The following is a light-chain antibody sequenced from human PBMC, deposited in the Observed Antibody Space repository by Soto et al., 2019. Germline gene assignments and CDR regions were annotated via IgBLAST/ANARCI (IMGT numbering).Light chain of an antibody. CDR3: QQYGSSPPVYT. CDR1: QSVSSSY. CDR2: GAS. J-gene: IGKJ2*01. Sequence: EIVLTQSPGTLSLSPGERATLSCRASQSVSSSYLAWYQQKPGQAPRLLIYGASSRATGIPDRLSGSGSGTDFTLTISRLEPEDVAVYYCQQYGSSPPVYTFGQGTKLEIK. V-gene: IGKV3-20*01.